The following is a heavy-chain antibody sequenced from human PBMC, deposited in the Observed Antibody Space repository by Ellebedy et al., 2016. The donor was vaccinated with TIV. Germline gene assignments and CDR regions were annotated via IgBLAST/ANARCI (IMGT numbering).Heavy chain of an antibody. CDR3: ARALAGSNKVTYHFGMDV. CDR2: IYYTGTT. Sequence: SETLSLXXSVSGGSIITSDYYWAWIRQPPGKGLEWIGSIYYTGTTYYSPSLKSRVTISVDTSKNQFSLNLTSVTAADTALYYCARALAGSNKVTYHFGMDVWGQGTTVTVS. D-gene: IGHD2-21*02. J-gene: IGHJ6*02. V-gene: IGHV4-39*07. CDR1: GGSIITSDYY.